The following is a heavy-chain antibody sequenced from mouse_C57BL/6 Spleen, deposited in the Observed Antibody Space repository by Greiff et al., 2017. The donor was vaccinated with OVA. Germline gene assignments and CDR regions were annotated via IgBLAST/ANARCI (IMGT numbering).Heavy chain of an antibody. V-gene: IGHV1-55*01. D-gene: IGHD3-2*02. Sequence: VQLQQPGAELVKPGASVKISCKASGYTFTSYWITWVKQRPGQGLEWIGDIYPGSGSPNYNEKFKSKATLTVDTSSSTAYMQLSSLTSEDSAVYYCARPKTAQASWFAYWGQGTLVTVSA. CDR1: GYTFTSYW. CDR3: ARPKTAQASWFAY. CDR2: IYPGSGSP. J-gene: IGHJ3*01.